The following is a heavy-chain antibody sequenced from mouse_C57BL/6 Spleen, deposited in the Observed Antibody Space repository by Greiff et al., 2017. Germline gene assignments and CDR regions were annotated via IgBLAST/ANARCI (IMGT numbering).Heavy chain of an antibody. J-gene: IGHJ4*01. CDR2: ISSGGSYT. Sequence: DVKLVESGGDLVKPGGSLKLSCAASGFTFSSYGMSWVRQTPDKRLEWVATISSGGSYTYYPDSVKGRFTISRDNAKNTLYLQMSSLKSEDTAMYYCAKLGRDYYAMDYWGQGTSVTVSS. CDR3: AKLGRDYYAMDY. CDR1: GFTFSSYG. V-gene: IGHV5-6*02. D-gene: IGHD4-1*01.